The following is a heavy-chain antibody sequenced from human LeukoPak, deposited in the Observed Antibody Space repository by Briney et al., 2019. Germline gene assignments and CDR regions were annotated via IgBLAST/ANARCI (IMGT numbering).Heavy chain of an antibody. D-gene: IGHD6-13*01. J-gene: IGHJ4*02. V-gene: IGHV3-66*01. CDR3: ARLMAAAVVLHRDYFDY. Sequence: GGSLRLSCAASGFTVSSNYMSWVRQAPGKGLEWVSVIYSGGGTYYADSVRGRFTISRDNSENTLYLQMNSLRAEDTAVDYCARLMAAAVVLHRDYFDYWGQGTLVTVSS. CDR1: GFTVSSNY. CDR2: IYSGGGT.